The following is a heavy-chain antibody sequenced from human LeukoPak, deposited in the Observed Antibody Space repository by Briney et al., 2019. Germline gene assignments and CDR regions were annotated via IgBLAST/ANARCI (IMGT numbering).Heavy chain of an antibody. CDR3: ARGLRDGFSLSFDY. Sequence: SETLSLTCTVSDDSVSSDNYYWSWIRQPPGKGLEWIGYIYYSGSTNYNPSLKSRVTISVDTSKNQFSLKLSSVTAADTAVYYCARGLRDGFSLSFDYWGQGTLVTVSS. CDR2: IYYSGST. D-gene: IGHD5-24*01. CDR1: DDSVSSDNYY. V-gene: IGHV4-61*01. J-gene: IGHJ4*02.